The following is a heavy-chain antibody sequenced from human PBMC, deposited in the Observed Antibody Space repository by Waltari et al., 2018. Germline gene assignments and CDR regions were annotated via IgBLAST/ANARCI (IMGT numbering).Heavy chain of an antibody. Sequence: EVQLVESGGGLVQPGGSLRLSCAASGFTFSSYWMSWVRQAPGKGLEWVANIKQDGSEKYYVDSVKGRFTISRDNAKNSLYLQMNSLRAEDTTVYYCARDSRHCTGGVCAYWGQGTLVTVSS. CDR3: ARDSRHCTGGVCAY. D-gene: IGHD2-8*02. V-gene: IGHV3-7*03. J-gene: IGHJ4*02. CDR1: GFTFSSYW. CDR2: IKQDGSEK.